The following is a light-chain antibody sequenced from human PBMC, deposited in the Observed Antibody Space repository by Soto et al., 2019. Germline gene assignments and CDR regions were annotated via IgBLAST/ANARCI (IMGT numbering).Light chain of an antibody. CDR3: QEYNSAPWT. V-gene: IGKV1-27*01. Sequence: DIQMTQSPSSLSASVGDRVTITCRASQGISKYLAWYQQKPGKVPKLLIYAASTLQSGVPSLFSGSGSGTDFTLTISSLQPEDVATYYCQEYNSAPWTFGQGTKVEIK. CDR2: AAS. CDR1: QGISKY. J-gene: IGKJ1*01.